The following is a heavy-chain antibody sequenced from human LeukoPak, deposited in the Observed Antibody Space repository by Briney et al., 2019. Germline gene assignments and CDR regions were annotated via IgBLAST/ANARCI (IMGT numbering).Heavy chain of an antibody. CDR1: GFTVSSSY. J-gene: IGHJ4*02. CDR3: AKEGQQLAYFDY. D-gene: IGHD6-13*01. CDR2: IDNEGKT. V-gene: IGHV3-53*01. Sequence: GGSLRLSCAASGFTVSSSYMSWVRQAPGKGLECVSVIDNEGKTYYARSVKGRFTISRDISKNMMYLQMNSLRAEDTAVYYCAKEGQQLAYFDYWGQGTLVTVSS.